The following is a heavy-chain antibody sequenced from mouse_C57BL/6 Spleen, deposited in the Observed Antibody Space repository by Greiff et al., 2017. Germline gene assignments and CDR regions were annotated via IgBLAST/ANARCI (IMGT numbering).Heavy chain of an antibody. CDR2: IYPGDGDT. CDR3: ARSDLYWYFDV. J-gene: IGHJ1*03. CDR1: GYAFSSSW. Sequence: VKLQESGPELVKPGASVKISCKASGYAFSSSWMNWVKQRPGKGLEWIGRIYPGDGDTNYNGKFKGKATLTADTSSSTAYMQLSSLTSEDSAVYFCARSDLYWYFDVWGTGTTVTVSS. V-gene: IGHV1-82*01.